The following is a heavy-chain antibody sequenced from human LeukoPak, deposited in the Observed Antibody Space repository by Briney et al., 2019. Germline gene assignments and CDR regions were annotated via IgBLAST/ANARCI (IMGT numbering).Heavy chain of an antibody. CDR1: GYTFTSYG. J-gene: IGHJ5*02. CDR2: ISAYNGNT. D-gene: IGHD2-2*01. V-gene: IGHV1-18*01. Sequence: ASVKVSCKASGYTFTSYGISWVRQAPGQWLEWMGWISAYNGNTNYAQKLQGRVTMTTDTSTSTAYMELRSLRSDDTAVYYCARAQLGYCSSTSCPGNWFDPWGQGTLVTVSS. CDR3: ARAQLGYCSSTSCPGNWFDP.